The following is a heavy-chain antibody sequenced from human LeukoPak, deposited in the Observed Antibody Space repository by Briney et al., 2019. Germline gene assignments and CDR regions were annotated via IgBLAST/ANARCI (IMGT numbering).Heavy chain of an antibody. CDR3: AADIVVVPAAIGAFDI. J-gene: IGHJ3*02. Sequence: SETLSLTCTVSGGSISSYYWSWIRQPPGKGLEWIGYIYYSGSTNYNPSLKSRVTISVDTSKNQFSLKLSSVTAADTAVYYCAADIVVVPAAIGAFDIWGQGTMVTVSS. V-gene: IGHV4-59*01. D-gene: IGHD2-2*02. CDR2: IYYSGST. CDR1: GGSISSYY.